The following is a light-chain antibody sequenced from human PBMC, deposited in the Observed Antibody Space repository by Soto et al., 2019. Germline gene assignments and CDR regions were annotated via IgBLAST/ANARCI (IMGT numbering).Light chain of an antibody. Sequence: IVLTQSPGTLSLSPGDRASLSCMSSQSVSNNYLAWHQQRPGQAPRLLIFGASNRATGVPDRFTGSASGTDCTLTISRLQPEDFALYFCQQYASSPVTFGGGTKVDIK. CDR3: QQYASSPVT. CDR1: QSVSNNY. CDR2: GAS. V-gene: IGKV3-20*01. J-gene: IGKJ4*01.